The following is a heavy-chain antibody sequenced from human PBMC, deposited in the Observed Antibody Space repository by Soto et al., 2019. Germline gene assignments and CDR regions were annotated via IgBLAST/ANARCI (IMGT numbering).Heavy chain of an antibody. J-gene: IGHJ6*02. Sequence: QVQLVQSGAEVKKPGSSVKVSCKASGGTFSSYTISWVRQAPGQGLEWMGRIIPILGIANYAQKLQGRVTNTADKSTSTAYMELSSLRSEDTAVYYCARGSGSYANYYGMDVWGQGTTVTVSS. D-gene: IGHD1-26*01. CDR2: IIPILGIA. CDR1: GGTFSSYT. V-gene: IGHV1-69*02. CDR3: ARGSGSYANYYGMDV.